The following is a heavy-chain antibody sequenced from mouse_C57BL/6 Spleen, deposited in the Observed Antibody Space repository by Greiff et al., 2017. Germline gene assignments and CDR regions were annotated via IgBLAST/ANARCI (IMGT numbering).Heavy chain of an antibody. V-gene: IGHV1-80*01. D-gene: IGHD1-1*01. CDR1: GYAFSSYW. CDR3: AGVYYYGSSLYAMDY. J-gene: IGHJ4*01. CDR2: IYPGDGDT. Sequence: QVQLKQSGAELVKPGASVKISCKASGYAFSSYWMNWVKQRPGKGLEWIGQIYPGDGDTNYNGKFKGKATLTADTSSSTASMQLSSLTSEDSAFYFCAGVYYYGSSLYAMDYWGQGTSVTVSS.